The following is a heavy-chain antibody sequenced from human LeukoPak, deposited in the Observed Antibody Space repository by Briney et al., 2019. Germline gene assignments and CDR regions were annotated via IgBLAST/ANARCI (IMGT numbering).Heavy chain of an antibody. D-gene: IGHD3-3*01. CDR1: GFTFSSYA. CDR2: ISGSGGST. Sequence: QAGGSLRLSCAASGFTFSSYAMSWVRQAPGKGLEWVSAISGSGGSTYYADSVKGRFTISRDNSKNTLYLQMNSLRAEDTAVYYCAKAGGLRVLEWLLYDDYWGQGTLVTVSS. J-gene: IGHJ4*02. CDR3: AKAGGLRVLEWLLYDDY. V-gene: IGHV3-23*01.